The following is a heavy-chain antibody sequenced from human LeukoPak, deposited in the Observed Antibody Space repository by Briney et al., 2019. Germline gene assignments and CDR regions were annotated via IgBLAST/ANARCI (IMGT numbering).Heavy chain of an antibody. J-gene: IGHJ4*02. V-gene: IGHV4-59*01. CDR3: ARSLGGYDSFDY. CDR2: IYYSGST. D-gene: IGHD5-12*01. CDR1: GGSISSYY. Sequence: SETLSLTCTVSGGSISSYYWSWIRQPPGKGLEWIGYIYYSGSTNYNPSLKGRVTISVDTSKNQFSLKLSSVTAADTAVYYCARSLGGYDSFDYWGQGTLVTVSS.